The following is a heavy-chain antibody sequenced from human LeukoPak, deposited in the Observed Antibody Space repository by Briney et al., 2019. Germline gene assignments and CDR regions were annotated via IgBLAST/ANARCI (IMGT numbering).Heavy chain of an antibody. CDR1: GGSINTYY. J-gene: IGHJ4*02. CDR2: VYYSGST. Sequence: SETLSLTCTVSGGSINTYYWSWIRQPPGKGLEWIGYVYYSGSTNYNPSLKSRVTISVDTSKNQFSLKLSSVTAADTAVYFCARQVVAVAGTGYFDYWGQGTLVTVSS. D-gene: IGHD6-19*01. CDR3: ARQVVAVAGTGYFDY. V-gene: IGHV4-59*08.